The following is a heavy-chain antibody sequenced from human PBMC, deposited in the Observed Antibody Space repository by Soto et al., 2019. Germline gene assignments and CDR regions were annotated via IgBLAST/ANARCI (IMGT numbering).Heavy chain of an antibody. CDR3: ARVDHRGYFAILTDY. V-gene: IGHV4-31*03. J-gene: IGHJ4*02. CDR1: GDSLSSGGHY. Sequence: KTSETLSLTCTVSGDSLSSGGHYWSWIRQHPGRGLEWIGHIYDSVNTYYSPSLRSRVTISADMSKNQFSLNLRSVTAADTAVYYCARVDHRGYFAILTDYWGQGTLV. CDR2: IYDSVNT. D-gene: IGHD3-9*01.